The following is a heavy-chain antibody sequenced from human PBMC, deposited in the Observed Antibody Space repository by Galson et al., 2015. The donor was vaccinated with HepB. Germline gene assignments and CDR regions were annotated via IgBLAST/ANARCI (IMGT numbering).Heavy chain of an antibody. D-gene: IGHD3-22*01. CDR1: GFTFSSYA. CDR3: AKGPYDSSGYKAYYFDY. CDR2: FSGSGGST. Sequence: SLRLSCAASGFTFSSYAMSWVRQAPGRGLEWVSAFSGSGGSTYYADSVKGRFTISRDNSKNTLYLQMNSLRAEDTAVYYCAKGPYDSSGYKAYYFDYWGQATLVTVS. J-gene: IGHJ4*02. V-gene: IGHV3-23*01.